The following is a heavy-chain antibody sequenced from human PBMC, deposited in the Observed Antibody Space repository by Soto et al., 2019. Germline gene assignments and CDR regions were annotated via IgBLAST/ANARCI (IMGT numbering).Heavy chain of an antibody. CDR2: ISSSGSTI. CDR3: ARRISLYYYYYMDV. Sequence: GGSLRLSCAASGFTFSDCYMSWIRQAPGKGLEWVSYISSSGSTIYYADSVKGRFTISRDNAKNSLYLQMNSLRAEDTAVYYCARRISLYYYYYMDVWGKGTTVTVSS. V-gene: IGHV3-11*01. J-gene: IGHJ6*03. CDR1: GFTFSDCY.